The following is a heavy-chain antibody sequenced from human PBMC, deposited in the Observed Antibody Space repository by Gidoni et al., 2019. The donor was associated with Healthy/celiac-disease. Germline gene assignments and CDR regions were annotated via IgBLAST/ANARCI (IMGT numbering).Heavy chain of an antibody. D-gene: IGHD4-17*01. CDR2: IIPIFGTA. J-gene: IGHJ6*03. V-gene: IGHV1-69*01. CDR3: ARAPMTTVTYYYMDV. Sequence: QVQLVQSGAEVKKPGSSVTVSCKASACTFSSYAIRWVGQDPGQGREWMGGIIPIFGTANYAQKCQGRVTITADESTSTAYMELSSLRSEDTAVYYCARAPMTTVTYYYMDVWGKGTTVTVSS. CDR1: ACTFSSYA.